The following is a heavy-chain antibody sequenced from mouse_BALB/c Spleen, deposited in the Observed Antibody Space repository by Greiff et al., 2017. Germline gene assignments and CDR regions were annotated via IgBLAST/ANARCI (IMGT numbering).Heavy chain of an antibody. V-gene: IGHV1-55*01. D-gene: IGHD2-2*01. Sequence: QVQLKQPGAELVKPGTSVKLSCKASGYNFTSYWINWVKLRPGQGLEWIGDIYPGSGSTNYNEKFKSKATLTVDTSSSTAYMQLSSLASEDSALYYCARTGYYDAMDYWGQGTSVTVSS. J-gene: IGHJ4*01. CDR1: GYNFTSYW. CDR3: ARTGYYDAMDY. CDR2: IYPGSGST.